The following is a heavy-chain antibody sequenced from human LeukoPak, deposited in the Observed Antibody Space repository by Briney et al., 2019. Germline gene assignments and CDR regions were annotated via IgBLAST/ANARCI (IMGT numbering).Heavy chain of an antibody. CDR1: GYTFTSYG. J-gene: IGHJ6*02. CDR2: ISAYNGNT. Sequence: ASVKVSCKASGYTFTSYGISWVRQAPGQGLEWMGWISAYNGNTNYAQKLQGRVTMTTDTSTSTAYMELRSLRSDDTDVYYCARDPAHPPYYYYYGMDVWGQGTTVTVSS. CDR3: ARDPAHPPYYYYYGMDV. V-gene: IGHV1-18*01.